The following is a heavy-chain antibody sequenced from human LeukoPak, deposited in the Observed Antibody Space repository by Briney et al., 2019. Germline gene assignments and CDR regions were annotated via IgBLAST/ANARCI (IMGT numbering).Heavy chain of an antibody. J-gene: IGHJ2*01. D-gene: IGHD5-12*01. V-gene: IGHV5-51*01. CDR1: GYSFSTCW. CDR3: ARTPGSTDYRGYQYWYFDL. CDR2: IHPDNSDI. Sequence: GESLKISCKGSGYSFSTCWVAWVRQMPGKGLEWMGIIHPDNSDIRYSPSFQGQVSISADKSTTTAYLQRRSLTASDTATYYCARTPGSTDYRGYQYWYFDLWGRGTLVTVAS.